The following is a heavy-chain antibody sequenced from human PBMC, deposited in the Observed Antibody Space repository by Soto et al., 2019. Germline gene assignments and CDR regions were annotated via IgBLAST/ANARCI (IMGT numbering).Heavy chain of an antibody. J-gene: IGHJ4*02. D-gene: IGHD2-21*02. V-gene: IGHV3-30*04. CDR1: GFSLSTNT. CDR2: ISNDGRRK. Sequence: GGSLRLSCAASGFSLSTNTMHWVRQVPGKGLEWVASISNDGRRKYYADFVKGRFTISRDTANNILYLEMNSLRAEDTSLYYCARVATAMTYDFWGQGTQVTVSS. CDR3: ARVATAMTYDF.